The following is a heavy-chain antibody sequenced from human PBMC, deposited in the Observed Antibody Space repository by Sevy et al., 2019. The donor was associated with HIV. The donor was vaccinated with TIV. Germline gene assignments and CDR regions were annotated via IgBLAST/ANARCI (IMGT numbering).Heavy chain of an antibody. J-gene: IGHJ4*02. D-gene: IGHD3-22*01. CDR2: ISGSGGST. Sequence: GGSLRLSCAASGFTFSSYAVSWVRQAPGKGLEWVSAISGSGGSTYYADSVKGRFTISRDNSKNTLYLQMNSLRAEDTAVYYCAKDLLPMYYDSSGYHARKSYWGQGTLVTVSS. CDR3: AKDLLPMYYDSSGYHARKSY. CDR1: GFTFSSYA. V-gene: IGHV3-23*01.